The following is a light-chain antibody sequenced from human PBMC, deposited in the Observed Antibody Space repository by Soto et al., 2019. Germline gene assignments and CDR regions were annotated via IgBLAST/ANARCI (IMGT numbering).Light chain of an antibody. Sequence: EVVLTQSPGTLSLSPGDRATLSCGASQSVTSKLAWYQQKPGQAPRLLISGASNRATGIPDRFSGSGSGTDFTLTISRLEPDDFALYFCQQYGSTPPYTFGQGTKLEI. J-gene: IGKJ2*01. CDR1: QSVTSK. CDR2: GAS. CDR3: QQYGSTPPYT. V-gene: IGKV3-20*01.